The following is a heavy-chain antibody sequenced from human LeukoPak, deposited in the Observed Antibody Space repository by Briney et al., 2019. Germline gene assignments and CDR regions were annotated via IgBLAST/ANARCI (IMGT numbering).Heavy chain of an antibody. Sequence: GSLRLFCAASGFTFSGFGMHWVRQAPGKGLEWVALIWFDGSNIYYADSVKGRFTISRDNSKNTLYLQMNSLGAEDTAVYYCARDDDSSGYIEYWGQGALGPASS. V-gene: IGHV3-33*01. CDR3: ARDDDSSGYIEY. CDR1: GFTFSGFG. J-gene: IGHJ4*02. D-gene: IGHD3-22*01. CDR2: IWFDGSNI.